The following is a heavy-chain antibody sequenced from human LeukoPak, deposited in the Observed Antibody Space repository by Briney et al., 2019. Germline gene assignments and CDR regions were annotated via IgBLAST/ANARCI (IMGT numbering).Heavy chain of an antibody. J-gene: IGHJ1*01. CDR2: MNPNSGNT. CDR3: ARGPPSAQYFQH. Sequence: EASVKVSCKASGYTFTSYDINWVRQATGQGLEWMGWMNPNSGNTGYAQKFQGRVTMTRNTSISTAYMELSSLRSEDTAVYYCARGPPSAQYFQHWGQGTLVTVSS. V-gene: IGHV1-8*01. CDR1: GYTFTSYD.